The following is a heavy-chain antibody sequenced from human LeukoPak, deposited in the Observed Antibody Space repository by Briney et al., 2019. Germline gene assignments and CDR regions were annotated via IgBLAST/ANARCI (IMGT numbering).Heavy chain of an antibody. CDR1: GGSISSSSYY. CDR2: IYYSGST. V-gene: IGHV4-39*07. CDR3: ASTGGSYFSDAFHI. D-gene: IGHD1-26*01. Sequence: PSETLSLTCTVSGGSISSSSYYWGWIRQPPGKGLEWIGSIYYSGSTYYNPSLKSRVTIPVDTSKNQFSLKLSSVTAADTAVYYCASTGGSYFSDAFHIWGQGTMVTVSS. J-gene: IGHJ3*02.